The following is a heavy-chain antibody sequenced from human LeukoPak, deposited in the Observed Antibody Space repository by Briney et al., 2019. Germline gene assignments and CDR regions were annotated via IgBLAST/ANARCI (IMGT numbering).Heavy chain of an antibody. J-gene: IGHJ4*02. CDR1: GFTFSSYA. CDR2: TYYSVTT. D-gene: IGHD7-27*01. V-gene: IGHV4-59*01. CDR3: ATTGDYYFDH. Sequence: GSLRLSCAASGFTFSSYAMSWVRQAPGKGLEWIGYTYYSVTTNQNPSLKSRVTISVDTSKNQFSLKLSSVTAADTAIYYCATTGDYYFDHWGQGTLVTVSS.